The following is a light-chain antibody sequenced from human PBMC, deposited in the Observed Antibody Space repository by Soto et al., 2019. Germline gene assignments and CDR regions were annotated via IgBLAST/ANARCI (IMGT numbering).Light chain of an antibody. CDR3: MQSTHWPYT. V-gene: IGKV2-30*01. Sequence: VVMTQSPISLPVTLGQPASISCRSSQGLVYKDGHTHLNWFHQRPGQSPRRLIYKVSDRDAGVPDRFSGSGAGTDFTLRISRVEAEDVGVYYCMQSTHWPYTFGQGTKLEIK. J-gene: IGKJ2*01. CDR2: KVS. CDR1: QGLVYKDGHTH.